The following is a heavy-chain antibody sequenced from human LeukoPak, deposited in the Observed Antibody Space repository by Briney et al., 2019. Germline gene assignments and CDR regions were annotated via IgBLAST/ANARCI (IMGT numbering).Heavy chain of an antibody. Sequence: GGSLRLSCAASGFTFSTYAMNWVRQAPGKGLEGVSTISDIGGSTYYADSVKGRFTVSRDNSKNTVYLQMSSLRAEDTAVYYCAKDYYASGSYPTAWGQGTLVTVSS. CDR1: GFTFSTYA. CDR2: ISDIGGST. J-gene: IGHJ5*02. CDR3: AKDYYASGSYPTA. V-gene: IGHV3-23*01. D-gene: IGHD3-10*01.